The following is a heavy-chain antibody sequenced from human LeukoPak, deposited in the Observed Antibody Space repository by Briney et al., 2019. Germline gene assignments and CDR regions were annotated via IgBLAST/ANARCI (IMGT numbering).Heavy chain of an antibody. CDR1: GFNFTMSA. Sequence: GGSLRLSCSGSGFNFTMSAMSWVRQAPGKGLAWVSGITASGGDTSYSDSARGRFTISRDNSKNTLYLQMNSLRAEDTAVYYCAKSTIVVVVAALDYWGQGTLVTVSS. D-gene: IGHD2-15*01. V-gene: IGHV3-23*01. CDR2: ITASGGDT. CDR3: AKSTIVVVVAALDY. J-gene: IGHJ4*02.